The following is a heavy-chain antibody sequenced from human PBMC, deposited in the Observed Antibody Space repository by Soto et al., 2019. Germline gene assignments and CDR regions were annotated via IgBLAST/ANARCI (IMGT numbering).Heavy chain of an antibody. CDR1: GFTFSSYS. D-gene: IGHD3-22*01. Sequence: PGESLKISCAASGFTFSSYSMNWVRQAPGKGLEWVSSISSSSTYIYYADSVKGRFTISRDNAKNSLYLQMNSLRAEDTAVYYCARDSYYDANYYGMDVWCQGTTVTVSS. V-gene: IGHV3-21*01. J-gene: IGHJ6*02. CDR3: ARDSYYDANYYGMDV. CDR2: ISSSSTYI.